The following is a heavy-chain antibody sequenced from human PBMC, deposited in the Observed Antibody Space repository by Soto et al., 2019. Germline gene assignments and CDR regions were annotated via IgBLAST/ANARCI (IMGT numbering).Heavy chain of an antibody. CDR2: FRGSGSNT. V-gene: IGHV3-23*01. CDR1: GFTFSSYA. CDR3: AKDMSYYDSSGYYSGYYYYGVDV. Sequence: EMQLLESGGGLIQPGGSLRLSCAASGFTFSSYAMSWVRQAPGKGLEWISGFRGSGSNTYYADSVEGRFTISRDISKNTLYLQMNSLRAEDTAVYYCAKDMSYYDSSGYYSGYYYYGVDVWGQGTTVIVSS. J-gene: IGHJ6*02. D-gene: IGHD3-22*01.